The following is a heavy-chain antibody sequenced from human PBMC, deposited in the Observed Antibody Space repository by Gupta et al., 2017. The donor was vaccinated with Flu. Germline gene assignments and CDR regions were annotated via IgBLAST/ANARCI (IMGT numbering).Heavy chain of an antibody. CDR3: ARDFCSTTSGRFDC. D-gene: IGHD2-2*01. Sequence: EVQLVESGGGLVQPGGSLRLSCAASGFTFSSYGMNWVRQAPGKGLGGVSYIGGTSNTICHADTVKGRFTISRAKAKSYLYLQMTGLRNEDTAVYYGARDFCSTTSGRFDCWGQGTLVTVSS. J-gene: IGHJ4*02. V-gene: IGHV3-48*02. CDR2: IGGTSNTI. CDR1: GFTFSSYG.